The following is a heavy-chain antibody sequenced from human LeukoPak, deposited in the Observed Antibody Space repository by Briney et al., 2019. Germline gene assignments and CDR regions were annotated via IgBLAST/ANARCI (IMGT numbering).Heavy chain of an antibody. D-gene: IGHD3-22*01. CDR2: INHSGST. Sequence: PSETLSLTRAVYRGSFSGYYWSWIRQPPGKGLEWIGEINHSGSTNYNPSLKSRVTISVDTSKNQFSLKLSSVTAADTAVYYCARGLHGYYYDSSGSRYFDFWGQGTLVTVSS. J-gene: IGHJ4*02. CDR1: RGSFSGYY. CDR3: ARGLHGYYYDSSGSRYFDF. V-gene: IGHV4-34*09.